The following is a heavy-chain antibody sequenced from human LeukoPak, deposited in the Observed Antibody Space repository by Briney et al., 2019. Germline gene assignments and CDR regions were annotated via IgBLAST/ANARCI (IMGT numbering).Heavy chain of an antibody. D-gene: IGHD1-26*01. CDR3: ARSPYSGSYFGAAFDI. Sequence: SQTLSLTCAISGDSVSSNSAAWNWIRQSPSRGLEWLGRTYYGSKWYNDYAVSVKSRITINPDTSKNQFSLQLNSVTPEDTAVYYCARSPYSGSYFGAAFDIWGQGTMVTVSS. CDR2: TYYGSKWYN. CDR1: GDSVSSNSAA. J-gene: IGHJ3*02. V-gene: IGHV6-1*01.